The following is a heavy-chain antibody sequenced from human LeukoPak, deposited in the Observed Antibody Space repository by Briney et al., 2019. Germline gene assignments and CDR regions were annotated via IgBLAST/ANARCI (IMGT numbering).Heavy chain of an antibody. CDR1: GGSISSYY. D-gene: IGHD5-18*01. Sequence: PSETLSLTCTVSGGSISSYYWSWIRQPPGKGLEWIGYIYYSGSTNYNPSLKSRVTISVDTSKNQFSLKLSSVTAADTAMYYCARGSYGFDYWGQGTLVTVSS. V-gene: IGHV4-59*01. CDR2: IYYSGST. J-gene: IGHJ4*02. CDR3: ARGSYGFDY.